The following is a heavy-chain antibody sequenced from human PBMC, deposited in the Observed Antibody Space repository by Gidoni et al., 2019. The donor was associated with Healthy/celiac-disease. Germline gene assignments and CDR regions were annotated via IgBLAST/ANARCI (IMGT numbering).Heavy chain of an antibody. CDR2: ISSSSSYI. J-gene: IGHJ6*02. Sequence: EVQLVESGGGLVKPGGSLRLSCAASGCTFRSDSMNWVRPAPGKGLEWVSSISSSSSYIYYADSVKGRFTISRDNAKNSLYLQMNSLRAEDTAVYYCARVPRSYPSWYSGYDGWSDYYGMDVWGQGTTVTVSS. CDR3: ARVPRSYPSWYSGYDGWSDYYGMDV. D-gene: IGHD5-12*01. V-gene: IGHV3-21*01. CDR1: GCTFRSDS.